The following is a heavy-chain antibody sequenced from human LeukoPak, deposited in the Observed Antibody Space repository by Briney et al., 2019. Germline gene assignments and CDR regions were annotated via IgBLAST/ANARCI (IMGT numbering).Heavy chain of an antibody. Sequence: ASVTVSCKAPGYTFTGYYMHWVRQAPGQGLEWMGWINPNSGGTNYAQKFQGRVTMTRDTSISTAYMELSRLRSDDTAVYYCARVGLSSGSYYPNVLDYWGQGTLVTVSS. V-gene: IGHV1-2*02. CDR1: GYTFTGYY. CDR2: INPNSGGT. D-gene: IGHD3-10*01. CDR3: ARVGLSSGSYYPNVLDY. J-gene: IGHJ4*02.